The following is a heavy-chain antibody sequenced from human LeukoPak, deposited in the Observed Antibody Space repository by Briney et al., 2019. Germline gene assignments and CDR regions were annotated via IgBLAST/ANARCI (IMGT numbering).Heavy chain of an antibody. Sequence: SEALSLTCAVYGGSFSGYYWSWIRQPPGKGLEWIGEINHSGSTNYNPSLKSRVTISVDTSKNQFSLKLSSVTAADTAVYYCARGRAVYDSSGYYWRVGLAYWGQGTLVTVSS. CDR2: INHSGST. D-gene: IGHD3-22*01. J-gene: IGHJ4*02. CDR3: ARGRAVYDSSGYYWRVGLAY. V-gene: IGHV4-34*01. CDR1: GGSFSGYY.